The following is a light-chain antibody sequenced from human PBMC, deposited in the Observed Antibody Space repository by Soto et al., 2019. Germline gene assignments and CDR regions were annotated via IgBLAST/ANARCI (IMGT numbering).Light chain of an antibody. CDR2: GVS. CDR1: QSVSSNY. Sequence: EIALTRSPGTLSLSPGERGTLSCRASQSVSSNYLAWCQQKPGQAPRLLVSGVSTRATGIPDRFGGSGSGTDFTLTISRLQAEDFAVYYCQQYDTSPMTFGQGTQVDI. CDR3: QQYDTSPMT. J-gene: IGKJ1*01. V-gene: IGKV3-20*01.